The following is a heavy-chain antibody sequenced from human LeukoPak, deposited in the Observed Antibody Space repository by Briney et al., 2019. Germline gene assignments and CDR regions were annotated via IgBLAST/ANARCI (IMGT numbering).Heavy chain of an antibody. Sequence: SQTLSLTCTVSGGSVSSGNFYWTWIRQPAGNQLEWVGRIHTSGNTNHNPSLWSRVTISTDTSKNQFSLTLNFVTAADTAVYYCARDRGGDSFDIWGQGTTVTVSS. CDR1: GGSVSSGNFY. D-gene: IGHD2-21*01. CDR2: IHTSGNT. CDR3: ARDRGGDSFDI. J-gene: IGHJ3*02. V-gene: IGHV4-61*02.